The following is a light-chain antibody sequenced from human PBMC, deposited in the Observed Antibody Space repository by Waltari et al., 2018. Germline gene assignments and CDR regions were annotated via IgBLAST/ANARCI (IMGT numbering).Light chain of an antibody. CDR1: QDIGNY. Sequence: DIQMTQSPSSLPASVGDRVTITCQASQDIGNYLNWYQQKPRRAPKLLIYDASNLETGVPSRFSGSGSGTDFTFTITSLQPEDFAIYFCQQYDTLSLSFGGGTKLEIK. CDR2: DAS. V-gene: IGKV1-33*01. J-gene: IGKJ4*01. CDR3: QQYDTLSLS.